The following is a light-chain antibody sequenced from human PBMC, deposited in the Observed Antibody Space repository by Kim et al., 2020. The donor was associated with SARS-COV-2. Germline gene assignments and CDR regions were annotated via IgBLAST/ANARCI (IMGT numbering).Light chain of an antibody. J-gene: IGLJ2*01. CDR3: ATWDSSLRVV. CDR1: SSNIANNY. CDR2: DNN. V-gene: IGLV1-51*01. Sequence: PRQKVTISCSGSSSNIANNYVSWYQHLPGTAPKVLIYDNNKRPSGIPDRFSGSKSGTSATLGISGLQTGDEADYYCATWDSSLRVVFGGGTQLTVL.